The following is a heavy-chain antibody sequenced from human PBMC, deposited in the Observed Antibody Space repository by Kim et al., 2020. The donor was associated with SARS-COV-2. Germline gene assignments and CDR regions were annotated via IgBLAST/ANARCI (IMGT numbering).Heavy chain of an antibody. CDR1: GFTFSSYA. D-gene: IGHD5-18*01. CDR3: AREEYQLRRGYSYGQEVDY. CDR2: ISYDGSNK. J-gene: IGHJ4*02. V-gene: IGHV3-30-3*01. Sequence: GGSLRLSCAASGFTFSSYAMHWVRQAPGKGLEWVAVISYDGSNKYYADSVKGRFTISRDNSKNTLYLQMNSLRAEDTAVYYCAREEYQLRRGYSYGQEVDYWGQGTLVTVSS.